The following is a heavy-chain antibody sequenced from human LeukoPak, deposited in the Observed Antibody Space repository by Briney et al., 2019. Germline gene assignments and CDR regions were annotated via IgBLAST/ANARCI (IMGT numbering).Heavy chain of an antibody. Sequence: ASVKVSCKASGYTFTSYYMHWVRQAPGQGLEWMGIINPSGGSTSYAQKFQGRVTMTRDTSTSIVYMELSSLRSEDTAVYYCARGFLLGYCSSTSCPRRWFDPWGQGTLVTVSS. V-gene: IGHV1-46*01. CDR2: INPSGGST. CDR3: ARGFLLGYCSSTSCPRRWFDP. D-gene: IGHD2-2*01. CDR1: GYTFTSYY. J-gene: IGHJ5*02.